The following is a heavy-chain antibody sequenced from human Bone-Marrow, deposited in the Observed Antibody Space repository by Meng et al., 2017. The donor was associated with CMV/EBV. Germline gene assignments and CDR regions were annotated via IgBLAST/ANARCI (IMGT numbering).Heavy chain of an antibody. J-gene: IGHJ2*01. V-gene: IGHV1-2*02. CDR1: GYTFTGYY. CDR3: ARGGTRYCSSTSCYTSWYFDL. CDR2: INPNSGGT. D-gene: IGHD2-2*02. Sequence: ASVKVSCKASGYTFTGYYMHWVRQAPGQGLEWMGWINPNSGGTNYAQKFQGRVTMTRDTSISTAYMELSRLRSDDTAVYYCARGGTRYCSSTSCYTSWYFDLWGRGTLVTVSS.